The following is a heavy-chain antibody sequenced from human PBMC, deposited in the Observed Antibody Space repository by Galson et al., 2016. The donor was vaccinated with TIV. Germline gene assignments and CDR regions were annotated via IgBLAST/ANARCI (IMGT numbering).Heavy chain of an antibody. Sequence: SETLSLTCTVSGGSITSYYWTWIRQPPGKGLEWIGYIYCTGSTTYNPSLKSRVTISVDTSKKQFSLKMSSVTAADTAVYYCARGLDYGDRRGWEYWGQGTLVTVSS. V-gene: IGHV4-59*01. J-gene: IGHJ4*02. CDR2: IYCTGST. CDR1: GGSITSYY. CDR3: ARGLDYGDRRGWEY. D-gene: IGHD4-17*01.